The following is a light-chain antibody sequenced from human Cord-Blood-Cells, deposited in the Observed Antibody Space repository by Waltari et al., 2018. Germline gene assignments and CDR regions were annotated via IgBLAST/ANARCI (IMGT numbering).Light chain of an antibody. Sequence: QSVLTQPPSASGTPGQRVTISCSGSSSNIGSNYVYWYQQLPGTAPKLLLYGNNQRPSGVHDRFSGSKSGTSASLAISGLRSEDEADYYCAAWDDSLSGWVFGGGTKLTVL. CDR1: SSNIGSNY. CDR2: GNN. J-gene: IGLJ3*02. V-gene: IGLV1-47*01. CDR3: AAWDDSLSGWV.